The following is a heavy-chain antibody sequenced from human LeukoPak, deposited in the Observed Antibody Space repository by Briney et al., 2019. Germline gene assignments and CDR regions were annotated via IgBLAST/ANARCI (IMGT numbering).Heavy chain of an antibody. J-gene: IGHJ5*02. CDR2: ISYDGSNK. CDR1: GFTFSSYA. CDR3: ARDSLSSSSGWFDP. D-gene: IGHD6-19*01. V-gene: IGHV3-30*04. Sequence: PGGSLRLSCAASGFTFSSYAMHWVRQAPGKGLEWVAVISYDGSNKYYADSVKGRFTISRDNSKNTLYLQMNSLRAEDTAVYYCARDSLSSSSGWFDPWGQGTLVTVSS.